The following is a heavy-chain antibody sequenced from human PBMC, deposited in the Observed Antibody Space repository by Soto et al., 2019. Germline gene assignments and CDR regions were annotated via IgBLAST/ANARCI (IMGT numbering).Heavy chain of an antibody. J-gene: IGHJ3*01. CDR1: GFTFSSSE. Sequence: EVQLVESGGGLVQPGGSLRLSCVASGFTFSSSEMYWVRQAPGKGLEWVSYIHPAGQPIFYADSVKGRFNISRDNAKNSLYLQMNSLRAEDTAVYYCARRGSSWGKGTMVIVSS. CDR2: IHPAGQPI. CDR3: ARRGSS. V-gene: IGHV3-48*03. D-gene: IGHD2-2*01.